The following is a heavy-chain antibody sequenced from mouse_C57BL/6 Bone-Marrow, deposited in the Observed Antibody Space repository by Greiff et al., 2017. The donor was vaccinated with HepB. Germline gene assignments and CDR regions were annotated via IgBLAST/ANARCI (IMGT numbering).Heavy chain of an antibody. J-gene: IGHJ2*01. Sequence: QVQLKESGAELVKPGASVKLSCKASGYTFTSYWMHWVKQRPGQGLEWIGMIHPNSGSTNYNEKFKSKATLTVDKSSSTAYMQLSSLTSEDSAVYYCASPIYYYGSSPDYWGQGTTLTVSS. CDR3: ASPIYYYGSSPDY. D-gene: IGHD1-1*01. CDR2: IHPNSGST. V-gene: IGHV1-64*01. CDR1: GYTFTSYW.